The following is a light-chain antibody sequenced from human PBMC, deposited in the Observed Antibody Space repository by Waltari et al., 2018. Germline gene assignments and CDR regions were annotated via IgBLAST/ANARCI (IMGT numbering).Light chain of an antibody. CDR3: QQYYIAPYA. CDR1: RSLLYRPNNKND. Sequence: DIVMTQSPDSLAVSLGERATIKCKSSRSLLYRPNNKNDLAWYQQTTGQPPKVIIYWASTRESGVPDRFSGSGSGTDFTLTISSLQGEDVAVYYCQQYYIAPYAFGQGTKLEVK. CDR2: WAS. V-gene: IGKV4-1*01. J-gene: IGKJ2*01.